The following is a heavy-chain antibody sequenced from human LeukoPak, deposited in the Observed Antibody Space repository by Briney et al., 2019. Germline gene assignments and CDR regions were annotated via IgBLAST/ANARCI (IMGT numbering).Heavy chain of an antibody. V-gene: IGHV1-69*04. D-gene: IGHD3-10*01. CDR2: IIPILGIA. J-gene: IGHJ4*02. CDR3: AREWMVRGVIDY. CDR1: GGTFSSYA. Sequence: SVKVSCKASGGTFSSYAISWVRQAPGQGLEWMGRIIPILGIANYAQKFQGRVTITADKSTSTAYMELSSLRSEDTAVYHCAREWMVRGVIDYWGQGTLVTVSS.